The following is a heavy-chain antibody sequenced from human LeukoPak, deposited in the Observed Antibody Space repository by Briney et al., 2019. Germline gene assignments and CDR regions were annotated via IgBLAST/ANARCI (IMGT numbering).Heavy chain of an antibody. J-gene: IGHJ3*02. CDR3: ASSPGGTAALDI. V-gene: IGHV4-59*01. CDR2: IYYSGSS. D-gene: IGHD1-1*01. Sequence: PSETLSLTCTVSGGSISSYYWNWTRQPPGKGLEWIGNIYYSGSSSYNPSLKSRVTISVDTSKNQFSLKLSSVTAADTAVYFCASSPGGTAALDIWGQGTMVTVSS. CDR1: GGSISSYY.